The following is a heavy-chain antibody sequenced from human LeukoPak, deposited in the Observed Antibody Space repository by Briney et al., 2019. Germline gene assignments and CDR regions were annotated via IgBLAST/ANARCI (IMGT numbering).Heavy chain of an antibody. CDR2: ISSSSSYI. J-gene: IGHJ4*02. V-gene: IGHV3-21*01. D-gene: IGHD3-16*02. CDR1: GFTFDDYA. CDR3: AGGASYDYVWGSYRPVDY. Sequence: GRSLRLSCAASGFTFDDYAMHWVRQAPGKGLEWVSSISSSSSYIYYADSVKGRFTISRDNAKNSLYLQMNSLRAEDTAVYYCAGGASYDYVWGSYRPVDYWGQGTLVTVSS.